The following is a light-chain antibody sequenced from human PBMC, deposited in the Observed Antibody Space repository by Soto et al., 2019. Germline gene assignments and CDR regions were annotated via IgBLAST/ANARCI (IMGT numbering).Light chain of an antibody. Sequence: QSVLTQPPSASGSPGQSVTISCAGTISDVGAYNYVSWYQQHPGKAPKLMIYEVTKRPSGVPDRFSGSKSGNTASLTVSGLQVEDEADYYCSSHAGTKVVFGGGTKLTVL. CDR1: ISDVGAYNY. J-gene: IGLJ2*01. CDR2: EVT. V-gene: IGLV2-8*01. CDR3: SSHAGTKVV.